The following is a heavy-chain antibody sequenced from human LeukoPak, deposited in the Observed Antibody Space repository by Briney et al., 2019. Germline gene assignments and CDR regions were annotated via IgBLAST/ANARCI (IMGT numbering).Heavy chain of an antibody. CDR2: ISGSGGST. Sequence: GGSLRLSCVASGFTFSSYAMSWVRQAPGKGLEWVSAISGSGGSTYYADSVKGRFTISRDNSKNTLYLQMNSLRAEDTAVYYCAKANSGYDSAFDYWGQGTLVTVSS. J-gene: IGHJ4*02. D-gene: IGHD5-12*01. CDR3: AKANSGYDSAFDY. CDR1: GFTFSSYA. V-gene: IGHV3-23*01.